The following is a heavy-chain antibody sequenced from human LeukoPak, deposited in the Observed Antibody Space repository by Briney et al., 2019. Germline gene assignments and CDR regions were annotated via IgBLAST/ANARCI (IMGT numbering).Heavy chain of an antibody. CDR1: GFTFSSYG. CDR3: ANPPTVTKTRFDS. V-gene: IGHV3-30*02. Sequence: GGSLRLSCAASGFTFSSYGMHWVRQAPGKGLEWVAFIRYDGSNKYYADSVKGRFTISRDNSKNTLYLQMNSLRAEDTAVYYCANPPTVTKTRFDSWGQGTLVTVSS. D-gene: IGHD4-17*01. J-gene: IGHJ5*01. CDR2: IRYDGSNK.